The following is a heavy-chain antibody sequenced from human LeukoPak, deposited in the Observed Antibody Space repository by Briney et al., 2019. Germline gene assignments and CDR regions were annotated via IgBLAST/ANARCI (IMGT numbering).Heavy chain of an antibody. J-gene: IGHJ5*02. Sequence: GGTLRLSCAASGFTFSSYGMSWVRQAPGKGLEWVSAIGGSGGSTYYADSVKGRFTISRDNSKNTLYLQMNSLRAEDMAVYYCAAVRYNWNDARSNWFDPWGQGTLVTVSS. V-gene: IGHV3-23*01. CDR1: GFTFSSYG. CDR3: AAVRYNWNDARSNWFDP. CDR2: IGGSGGST. D-gene: IGHD1-20*01.